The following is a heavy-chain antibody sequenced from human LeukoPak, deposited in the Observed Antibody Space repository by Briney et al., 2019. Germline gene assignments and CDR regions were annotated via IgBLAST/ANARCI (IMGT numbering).Heavy chain of an antibody. V-gene: IGHV3-9*01. CDR1: GFTVSSDY. J-gene: IGHJ3*02. Sequence: GGSLSLSCAAYGFTVSSDYMTWVRQAPGKGLEWISGIGWNSGSIGYAGSARGRFTISRDNAKNSLYLQMNSLRAEDTALYYCARRALRYFDWLSEVAFDIWGQGTMVTVSS. CDR2: IGWNSGSI. CDR3: ARRALRYFDWLSEVAFDI. D-gene: IGHD3-9*01.